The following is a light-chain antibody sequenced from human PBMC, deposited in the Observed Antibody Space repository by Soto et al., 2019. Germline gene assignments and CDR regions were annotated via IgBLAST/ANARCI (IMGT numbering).Light chain of an antibody. CDR3: QSYDSSLSGSNWV. CDR2: ANT. V-gene: IGLV1-40*01. Sequence: QSVLTQPPSVSGAPGQSVTISCTGSSSNIGAGYDVHWYQQLPGTAPKLLIYANTNRPSGVPDRFSGSKSGTSASLAITGLQAEDEADYYCQSYDSSLSGSNWVFGGGTKLTVL. J-gene: IGLJ3*02. CDR1: SSNIGAGYD.